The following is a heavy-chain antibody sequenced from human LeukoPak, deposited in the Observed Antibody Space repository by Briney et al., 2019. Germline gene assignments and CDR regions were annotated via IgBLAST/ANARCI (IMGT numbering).Heavy chain of an antibody. D-gene: IGHD5-18*01. Sequence: GRSLRLSCAASGFTFSNNAIHWVRQAPGKGMEWVAVILYYGANKYSPYSVKSLFTISTDNSSNTLYLQMNSLTTEDTAVYFCARPQGGPQPWLHFDSWGQGTLVTVSS. J-gene: IGHJ4*02. V-gene: IGHV3-30-3*01. CDR1: GFTFSNNA. CDR2: ILYYGANK. CDR3: ARPQGGPQPWLHFDS.